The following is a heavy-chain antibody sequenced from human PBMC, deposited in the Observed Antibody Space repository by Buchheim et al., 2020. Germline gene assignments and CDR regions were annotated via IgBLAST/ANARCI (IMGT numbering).Heavy chain of an antibody. D-gene: IGHD6-19*01. CDR1: GGSFSGYY. V-gene: IGHV4-34*01. CDR2: INHSGST. Sequence: QVQLQQWGAGLLKPSETLSLTCAVYGGSFSGYYWSWIRQPPGKGLEWIGEINHSGSTNYNPSLKSRVTISVETSKNQLSLKMSSVTAADMAVYYCARAVAGTYYYYGMDVWGQGTT. J-gene: IGHJ6*02. CDR3: ARAVAGTYYYYGMDV.